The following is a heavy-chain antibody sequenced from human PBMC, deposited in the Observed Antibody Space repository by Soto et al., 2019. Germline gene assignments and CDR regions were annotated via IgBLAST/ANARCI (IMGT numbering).Heavy chain of an antibody. CDR3: ARGDSTDCSNGVCSFFYNHDMDV. J-gene: IGHJ6*02. CDR1: GYSFTGYH. Sequence: GASVKVSCKVSGYSFTGYHIHWVRQAPGQGLEWLGRINPKSGGTSTAQKFQGWVTMTTDTSISTASMELTRLTSDDTAIYYCARGDSTDCSNGVCSFFYNHDMDVWGQGTTVTVSS. CDR2: INPKSGGT. D-gene: IGHD2-8*01. V-gene: IGHV1-2*04.